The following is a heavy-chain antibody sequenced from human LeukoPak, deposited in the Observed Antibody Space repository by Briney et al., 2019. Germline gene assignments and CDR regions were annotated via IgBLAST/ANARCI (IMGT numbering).Heavy chain of an antibody. CDR2: MNPDSGNR. D-gene: IGHD3-10*01. CDR1: GYTFTSHD. V-gene: IGHV1-8*01. J-gene: IGHJ6*03. Sequence: GASVKVSCKASGYTFTSHDINWVRQATGQGLEWMGWMNPDSGNRGSAQKFQGRVTMTRDTSISTAYMELSSLRSEDTAVYYCARGQRRVRGDYYMDVWGKGTTVTISS. CDR3: ARGQRRVRGDYYMDV.